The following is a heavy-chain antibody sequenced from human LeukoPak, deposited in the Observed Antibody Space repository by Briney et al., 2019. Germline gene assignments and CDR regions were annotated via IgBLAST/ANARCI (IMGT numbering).Heavy chain of an antibody. CDR2: ISGSGGST. Sequence: GGSLRLSCAASGFTFSSYAMTWVRQAPGKGLEWVSAISGSGGSTYYGDSVKGRFTISRDNSKNTLYLQMNSLRAEDTAVYYRAKAGQWELLSWFDPWGQGTLVTVSS. V-gene: IGHV3-23*01. CDR3: AKAGQWELLSWFDP. J-gene: IGHJ5*02. CDR1: GFTFSSYA. D-gene: IGHD1-26*01.